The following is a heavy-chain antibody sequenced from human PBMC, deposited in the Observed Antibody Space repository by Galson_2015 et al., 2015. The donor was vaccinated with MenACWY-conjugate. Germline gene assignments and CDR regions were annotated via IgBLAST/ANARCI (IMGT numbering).Heavy chain of an antibody. CDR1: GFTFSSYG. Sequence: SLRLSCAASGFTFSSYGMHWVRQAPGKGLEWVAVISYDGSNKYYADSVKGRFTISRDNSKNTLYLQMNSLRAEDTAVYYCAKGSIRLRLGESFDYWGQGTLVTVSS. J-gene: IGHJ4*02. CDR2: ISYDGSNK. V-gene: IGHV3-30*18. CDR3: AKGSIRLRLGESFDY. D-gene: IGHD3-16*01.